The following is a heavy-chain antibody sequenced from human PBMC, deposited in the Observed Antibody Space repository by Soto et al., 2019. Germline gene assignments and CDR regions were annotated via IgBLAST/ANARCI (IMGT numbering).Heavy chain of an antibody. CDR1: GGSISSYY. D-gene: IGHD3-22*01. CDR3: ARVFFGYYYDSSGPFDY. V-gene: IGHV4-59*08. J-gene: IGHJ4*02. CDR2: IYYSGST. Sequence: SETLSLTCTVSGGSISSYYWSWIRQPPGKGLEWIGYIYYSGSTYYNSSLKSRVTISVDTSKNQFSLKLSSVTAADTAVYYCARVFFGYYYDSSGPFDYWGQGTLVTVSS.